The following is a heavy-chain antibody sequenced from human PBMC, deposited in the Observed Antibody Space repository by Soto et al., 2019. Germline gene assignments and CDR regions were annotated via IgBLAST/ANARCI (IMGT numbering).Heavy chain of an antibody. V-gene: IGHV4-61*01. CDR3: ARDGGYNSGWYDC. J-gene: IGHJ5*01. D-gene: IGHD6-19*01. CDR2: IYYSGST. CDR1: GGSVSSGSYY. Sequence: KSSETLSLTCTVSGGSVSSGSYYWSWIRQPPGKGLEWIGYIYYSGSTNYNPSLKSRVTISVDTSKNQFSLKLSSVTAADTAVYYCARDGGYNSGWYDCWGQGTLVTVSS.